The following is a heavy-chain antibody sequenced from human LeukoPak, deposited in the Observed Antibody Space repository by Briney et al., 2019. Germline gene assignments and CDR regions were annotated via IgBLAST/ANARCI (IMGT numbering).Heavy chain of an antibody. Sequence: PGGSLRLSCAASGFTFSDYYMSWLRQAPGKGLEWVSYISSSGGTIYYADSVKGRFTISRDNAKNSLYLQMNSLRAEDTAVYYCARDWGYSYGPPDYWGQGTLVTVSS. CDR3: ARDWGYSYGPPDY. CDR2: ISSSGGTI. CDR1: GFTFSDYY. D-gene: IGHD5-18*01. J-gene: IGHJ4*02. V-gene: IGHV3-11*04.